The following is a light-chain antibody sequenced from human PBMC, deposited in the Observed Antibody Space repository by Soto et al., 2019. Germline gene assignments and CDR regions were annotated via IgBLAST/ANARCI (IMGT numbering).Light chain of an antibody. V-gene: IGKV1-5*03. Sequence: DIQMTQSPSTLSTSVGSRVTITCRASQTLGRWLAWYQQRPGKAPTLLISKASSLGSGVPSRFSGSGSGTDFTLTIGGLQPDDLATDYCQQYDTCPLTFDGGTNVEIK. CDR2: KAS. J-gene: IGKJ4*01. CDR3: QQYDTCPLT. CDR1: QTLGRW.